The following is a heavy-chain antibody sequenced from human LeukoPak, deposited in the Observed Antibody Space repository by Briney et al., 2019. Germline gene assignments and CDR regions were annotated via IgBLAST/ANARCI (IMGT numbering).Heavy chain of an antibody. CDR3: ARVAGSHELDAFDI. CDR1: GYSFTSYW. D-gene: IGHD1-26*01. Sequence: GESLKISCKGSGYSFTSYWIAWVRQMPGKGLEWMGIIYPGDSDTRYSPSFQGQVTISVDKSFSTAYLQWSSPKASDTAMYYCARVAGSHELDAFDIWGQGTMVTVSS. J-gene: IGHJ3*02. CDR2: IYPGDSDT. V-gene: IGHV5-51*01.